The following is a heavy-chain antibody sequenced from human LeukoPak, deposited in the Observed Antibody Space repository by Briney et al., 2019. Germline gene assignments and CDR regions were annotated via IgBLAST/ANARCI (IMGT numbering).Heavy chain of an antibody. CDR1: GFTFSSYD. V-gene: IGHV3-23*01. CDR3: ARQHEIDGYFDS. J-gene: IGHJ4*02. Sequence: GGSLRLSCAASGFTFSSYDMTWVRQAPGRGLEWVSSIRPSGDNTYYGDSVKGRFTVSRDNSKNTLYLQVSSLRAEDTSVYYCARQHEIDGYFDSWGQGTLVTVSS. D-gene: IGHD2-2*03. CDR2: IRPSGDNT.